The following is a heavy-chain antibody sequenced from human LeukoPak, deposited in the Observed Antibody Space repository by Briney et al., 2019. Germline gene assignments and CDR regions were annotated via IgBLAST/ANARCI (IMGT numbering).Heavy chain of an antibody. J-gene: IGHJ5*02. D-gene: IGHD3-10*01. V-gene: IGHV3-23*01. CDR3: AKPASVWFGGSEEWFDP. Sequence: GRSLRLSCAASGFTFSSYAMSWVRQAPGKGLEWVSAISGSGGSTYYADSVKGRFTISRDNSKNTLYLQMNSLRAEDTAVYYCAKPASVWFGGSEEWFDPWGQGTLVTVSS. CDR2: ISGSGGST. CDR1: GFTFSSYA.